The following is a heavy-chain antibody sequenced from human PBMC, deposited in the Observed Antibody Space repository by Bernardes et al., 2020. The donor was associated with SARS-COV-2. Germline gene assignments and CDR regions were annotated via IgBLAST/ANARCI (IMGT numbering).Heavy chain of an antibody. CDR1: GYTLTELS. D-gene: IGHD6-19*01. CDR2: FDPEDGET. J-gene: IGHJ5*02. Sequence: ASVKVSCMVSGYTLTELSMHWVRQAPGKGLEWMGGFDPEDGETIYAQKFQGRVTMTEDTSTDTAYMELSSLRSEDTAVYYCATVPPFISGWYLSVHPNWFEPWGKGTLVTVSS. V-gene: IGHV1-24*01. CDR3: ATVPPFISGWYLSVHPNWFEP.